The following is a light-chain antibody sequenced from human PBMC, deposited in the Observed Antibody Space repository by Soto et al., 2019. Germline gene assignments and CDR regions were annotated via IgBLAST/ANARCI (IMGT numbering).Light chain of an antibody. J-gene: IGLJ1*01. Sequence: QSVLTQPPSVSGAPGQRITISCSGSSSNIGAGYDVHWFQQFPGTAPQLLIHGNSNRPSGVPERFSGSKSATSDSLAITGLQAGDEAVYYCQSFDDSLSALVFGPGTKVTVL. CDR1: SSNIGAGYD. CDR3: QSFDDSLSALV. CDR2: GNS. V-gene: IGLV1-40*01.